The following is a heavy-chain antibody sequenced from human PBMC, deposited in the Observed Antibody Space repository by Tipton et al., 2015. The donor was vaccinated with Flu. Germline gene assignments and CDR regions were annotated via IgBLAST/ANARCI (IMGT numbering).Heavy chain of an antibody. D-gene: IGHD3-10*01. CDR2: IYHSGTT. V-gene: IGHV4-38-2*01. J-gene: IGHJ4*02. CDR3: ARRGGGSGTYYNGYFDY. CDR1: GDSISSDYQ. Sequence: TLSLTCAVSGDSISSDYQWGWIRQSPGKGLEWIGTIYHSGTTYYNPSLESRVTMSVDTSKNQFYLTLNSVTAADTAVYYCARRGGGSGTYYNGYFDYWGQGTLVTVSS.